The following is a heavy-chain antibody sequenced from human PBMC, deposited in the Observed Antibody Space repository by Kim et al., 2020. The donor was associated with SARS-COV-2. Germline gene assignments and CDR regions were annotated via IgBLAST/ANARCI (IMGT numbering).Heavy chain of an antibody. D-gene: IGHD1-26*01. J-gene: IGHJ4*02. Sequence: YTVDSVKGRFTISRDNAKNSLYLQRTSLRAEDTAVYYCAREGVGATRFEYWGQGTLVTVSS. CDR3: AREGVGATRFEY. V-gene: IGHV3-7*03.